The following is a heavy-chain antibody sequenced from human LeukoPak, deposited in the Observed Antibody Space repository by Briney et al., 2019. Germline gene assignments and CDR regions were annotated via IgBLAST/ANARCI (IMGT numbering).Heavy chain of an antibody. CDR3: SRLYGDYGWFDP. J-gene: IGHJ5*02. Sequence: SETLSLTCAVSGDSISGTNWWSWVRQSPGKGLEWIGEMYHTGSSNYNPSLKSRVTISVDKSKSQFSLRLSSVTAADTAVYYCSRLYGDYGWFDPWGQGTLVTVSS. D-gene: IGHD4-17*01. CDR2: MYHTGSS. V-gene: IGHV4-4*02. CDR1: GDSISGTNW.